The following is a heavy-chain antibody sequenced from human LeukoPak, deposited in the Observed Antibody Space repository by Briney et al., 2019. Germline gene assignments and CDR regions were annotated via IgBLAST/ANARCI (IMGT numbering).Heavy chain of an antibody. CDR1: GFVFSSYA. D-gene: IGHD4-11*01. CDR2: ISGSGDST. J-gene: IGHJ6*02. Sequence: GSLRLSCAASGFVFSSYAMNWVRQAPGKGLEWVSGISGSGDSTYYADSVKGRFTISRDNSKNTMYLQTNSLKASDTAMYYCARKDDYKGLDVWGQGTTVTVSS. V-gene: IGHV3-23*01. CDR3: ARKDDYKGLDV.